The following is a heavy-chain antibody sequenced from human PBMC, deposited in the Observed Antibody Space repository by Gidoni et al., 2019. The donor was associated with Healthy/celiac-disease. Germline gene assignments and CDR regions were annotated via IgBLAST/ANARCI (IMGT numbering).Heavy chain of an antibody. CDR1: GFPFSRYG. D-gene: IGHD6-19*01. Sequence: QVQLVESGGGVVQPGRSLRRSCAASGFPFSRYGMHWVRQAPGTGLEWVACISYDVSNKYYAGSVKGRFTISRDNSKNTLNLQMNSLRAEDTAVYDCAKQTGRRQWLYASFDYWGQGTLVTVSS. CDR3: AKQTGRRQWLYASFDY. CDR2: ISYDVSNK. V-gene: IGHV3-30*18. J-gene: IGHJ4*02.